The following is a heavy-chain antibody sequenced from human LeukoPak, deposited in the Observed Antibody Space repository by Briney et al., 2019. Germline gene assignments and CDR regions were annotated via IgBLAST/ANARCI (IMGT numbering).Heavy chain of an antibody. Sequence: GGSLRLSCAASGFTFSSYGMHWVRQAPGKGLEWVAVIWYDGSNKYYADSVKGRFTISRDNSKNTLYLQMNSPRAEDTAVYYCARDSSPGYCSGGSCLFDPWGQGTLVTVSS. CDR1: GFTFSSYG. D-gene: IGHD2-15*01. CDR2: IWYDGSNK. CDR3: ARDSSPGYCSGGSCLFDP. V-gene: IGHV3-33*01. J-gene: IGHJ5*02.